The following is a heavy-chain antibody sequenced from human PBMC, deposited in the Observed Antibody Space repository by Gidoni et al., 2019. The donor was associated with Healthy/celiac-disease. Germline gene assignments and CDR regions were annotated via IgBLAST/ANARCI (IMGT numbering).Heavy chain of an antibody. J-gene: IGHJ6*02. CDR1: GGSFSGYY. D-gene: IGHD2-2*01. V-gene: IGHV4-34*01. CDR3: ARGVISSTSSPPHYYYYGMDV. CDR2: INHSGST. Sequence: QVQLQQWGAGLLKPSETLSLTCAVYGGSFSGYYWSWIRQPPGKGLAWIGEINHSGSTNYHPSLKSRVTISVETSKNQFSLKLSSVTAADTAVYYCARGVISSTSSPPHYYYYGMDVWGQGTTVTVSS.